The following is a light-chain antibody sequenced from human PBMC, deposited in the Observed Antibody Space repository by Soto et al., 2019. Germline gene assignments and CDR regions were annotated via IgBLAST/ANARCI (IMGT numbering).Light chain of an antibody. J-gene: IGLJ1*01. CDR2: TNT. V-gene: IGLV1-44*01. CDR1: SSNIGSNP. Sequence: QSVLTQPPSASGTPGQSVTISCSGGSSNIGSNPVSWYQHVPGTAPKLLIHTNTQRHLGGPVRFSGSKSGTSASLAISGLQSEDEADYNCAAWDDTFYVFGSGTKLTVL. CDR3: AAWDDTFYV.